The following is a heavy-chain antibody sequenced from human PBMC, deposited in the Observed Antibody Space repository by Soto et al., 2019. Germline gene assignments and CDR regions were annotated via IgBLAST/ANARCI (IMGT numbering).Heavy chain of an antibody. Sequence: SETLSLTCTVSGASISSDGYYWGWIRQHPGKGLEYIAYMYYSGSTYYNPSLKSRVTMSVDASKNQFSLKLSSVTAADTAVYYCAREEITIFGVVIDYWGQGTLVTVSS. CDR3: AREEITIFGVVIDY. CDR2: MYYSGST. J-gene: IGHJ4*02. CDR1: GASISSDGYY. D-gene: IGHD3-3*01. V-gene: IGHV4-31*03.